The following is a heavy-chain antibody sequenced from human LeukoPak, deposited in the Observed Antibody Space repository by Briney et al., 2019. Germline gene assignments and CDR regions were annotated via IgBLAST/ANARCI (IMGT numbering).Heavy chain of an antibody. J-gene: IGHJ3*01. CDR3: VRDRSGTYYNFDV. V-gene: IGHV4-59*13. CDR1: GGSIGSSF. D-gene: IGHD1-26*01. Sequence: SETPSLTCSVFGGSIGSSFWNWIRLSPGKGLEWIGYISYNGRTNYSPSLKSRVIISIDTSKNQLSLNLTSVTAADTALYYCVRDRSGTYYNFDVWGQGTMVSVSA. CDR2: ISYNGRT.